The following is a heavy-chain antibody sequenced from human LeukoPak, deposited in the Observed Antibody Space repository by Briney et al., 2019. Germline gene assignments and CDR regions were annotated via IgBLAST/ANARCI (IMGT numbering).Heavy chain of an antibody. J-gene: IGHJ4*02. V-gene: IGHV4-59*01. CDR3: ARDGGFSSGIDY. CDR2: IYYSGST. D-gene: IGHD6-25*01. CDR1: GGSISSYY. Sequence: SETLSLTCTVSGGSISSYYWSWIRQPPGKGPEWIGYIYYSGSTNYNPSLKSRVTISVDTSKNQFSLKLSSVTAADTAVYYCARDGGFSSGIDYWGQGTLVTVSS.